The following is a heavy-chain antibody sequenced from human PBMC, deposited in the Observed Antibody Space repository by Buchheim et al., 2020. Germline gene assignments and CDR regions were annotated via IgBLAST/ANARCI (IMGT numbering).Heavy chain of an antibody. J-gene: IGHJ6*02. Sequence: QVQLQQWGAGLLKPSETLSLTCAVYGGSFSGYYWSWIRQPPGKGLEWVGEINHSGSTNYTPSLKSRVTISGDTSKNTFSLKLSSVTAADTAVYYCARGRDGYNYYYYYGMDVWGQGTT. V-gene: IGHV4-34*01. CDR2: INHSGST. CDR3: ARGRDGYNYYYYYGMDV. CDR1: GGSFSGYY. D-gene: IGHD5-24*01.